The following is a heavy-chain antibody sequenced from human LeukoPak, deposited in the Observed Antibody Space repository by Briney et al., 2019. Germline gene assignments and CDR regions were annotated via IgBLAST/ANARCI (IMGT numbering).Heavy chain of an antibody. CDR1: GFTIDYYA. D-gene: IGHD2-2*01. V-gene: IGHV3-9*01. J-gene: IGHJ3*02. CDR3: AKDSEEGYCSSTSCSLGAFDI. CDR2: ISWNSGSI. Sequence: GGSLRLSCAASGFTIDYYAMHWVRQAPGKRLEWVSGISWNSGSIGYADSVKGRFTISRDNAKNSLYLQMNSLRAEDTALYYCAKDSEEGYCSSTSCSLGAFDIWGQGTMVTVSS.